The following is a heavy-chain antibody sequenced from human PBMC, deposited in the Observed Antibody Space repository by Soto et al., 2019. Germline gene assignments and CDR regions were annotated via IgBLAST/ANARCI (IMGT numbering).Heavy chain of an antibody. Sequence: LEILCLSCTVSGGSISSHSWRWIRQPPGKGLEWIGNIHYNGNTKYSPSLKSRVTMSVDTSKNHFSLKLISVTTADTAVYFCAREGNLGRWIQPLDSWGQGTLVTVSS. J-gene: IGHJ4*02. CDR2: IHYNGNT. CDR1: GGSISSHS. D-gene: IGHD2-2*03. CDR3: AREGNLGRWIQPLDS. V-gene: IGHV4-59*11.